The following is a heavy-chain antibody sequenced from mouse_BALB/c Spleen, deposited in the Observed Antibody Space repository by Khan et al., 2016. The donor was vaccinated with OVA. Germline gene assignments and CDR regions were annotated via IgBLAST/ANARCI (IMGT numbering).Heavy chain of an antibody. V-gene: IGHV5-9-3*01. CDR1: GFTFSTFA. CDR3: ARSAYGNFAY. J-gene: IGHJ3*01. D-gene: IGHD2-1*01. Sequence: EVQLVESGGGLVKPGGSLKLSCAASGFTFSTFAMSWVRQTPEKRLEWVATINSDGDYTYYPDNVTGRFTISRDNAKNTLYLQINSLRSEEPAMYYCARSAYGNFAYWGQGTLVTVSA. CDR2: INSDGDYT.